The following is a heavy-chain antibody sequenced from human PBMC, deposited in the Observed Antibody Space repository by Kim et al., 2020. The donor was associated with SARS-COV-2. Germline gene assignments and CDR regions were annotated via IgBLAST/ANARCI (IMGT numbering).Heavy chain of an antibody. CDR3: ARVGSSSWSFDY. CDR2: IKQDGSEK. CDR1: GFTFSIYW. J-gene: IGHJ4*02. V-gene: IGHV3-7*03. Sequence: GGSLRLSCAASGFTFSIYWMSWVRQAPGKGLEWVANIKQDGSEKYYVDSVKGRFTISRDNAKNTLYLQMNSLRAEDTAVYYCARVGSSSWSFDYWVQG. D-gene: IGHD6-13*01.